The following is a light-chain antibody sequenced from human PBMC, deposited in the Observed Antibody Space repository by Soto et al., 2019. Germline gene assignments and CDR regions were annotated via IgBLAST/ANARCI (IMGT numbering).Light chain of an antibody. CDR1: SSNIGSKT. J-gene: IGLJ1*01. V-gene: IGLV1-44*01. CDR2: NSY. CDR3: SAWDASLNGYV. Sequence: QSLLTQPPSASGTPGQRVTISCSGSSSNIGSKTVNWYQQVPGTVPKLLIYNSYQRPSGVPDRFSGSKSGTSASLAISGLQSEDEADYYCSAWDASLNGYVFGTGTKLTVL.